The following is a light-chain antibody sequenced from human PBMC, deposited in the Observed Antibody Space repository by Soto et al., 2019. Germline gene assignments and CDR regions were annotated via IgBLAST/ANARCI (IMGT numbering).Light chain of an antibody. CDR3: QQYASSPLT. CDR1: QSVGRNY. V-gene: IGKV3-20*01. CDR2: GAS. Sequence: EIVLTQSTGTLSLYPGERATLSCRASQSVGRNYLAWYQQKPGQAPRLLIYGASSRATGIPDRFSGSGSGTDFTLTISRLEPEDFAVYYCQQYASSPLTFGGGTEVEIK. J-gene: IGKJ4*01.